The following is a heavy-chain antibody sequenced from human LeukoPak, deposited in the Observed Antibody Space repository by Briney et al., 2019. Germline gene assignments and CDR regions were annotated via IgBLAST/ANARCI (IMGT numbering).Heavy chain of an antibody. CDR1: GGTFSSYA. CDR3: ARSQDIVVVPAADEHYYYYGMDV. CDR2: IIPIFGTA. Sequence: SVKVSCKASGGTFSSYAISWVRQAPGQGLEWMGGIIPIFGTANYARKFQGRVTITADESTSTAYMELSSLRSEDTAVYYCARSQDIVVVPAADEHYYYYGMDVWGQGTTVTVSS. J-gene: IGHJ6*02. V-gene: IGHV1-69*13. D-gene: IGHD2-2*01.